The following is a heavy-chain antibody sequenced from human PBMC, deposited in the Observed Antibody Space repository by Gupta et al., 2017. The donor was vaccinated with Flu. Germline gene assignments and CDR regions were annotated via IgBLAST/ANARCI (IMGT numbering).Heavy chain of an antibody. Sequence: YGIHWVRQAPGQGLEWMGRINPHSGTTNYEQKFQGRVTVTMDTSISTAYMDLSRLRSDDTAVYYCAREKHCSTSSCYRWFDPWGQGTLVTVSS. CDR3: AREKHCSTSSCYRWFDP. CDR1: YG. J-gene: IGHJ5*02. CDR2: INPHSGTT. D-gene: IGHD2-2*02. V-gene: IGHV1-2*06.